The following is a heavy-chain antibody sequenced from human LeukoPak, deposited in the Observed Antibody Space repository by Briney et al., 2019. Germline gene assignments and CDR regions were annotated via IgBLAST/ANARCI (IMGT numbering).Heavy chain of an antibody. CDR3: AKDYLAVTTGEEGYYFDY. J-gene: IGHJ4*02. D-gene: IGHD4-17*01. V-gene: IGHV3-23*01. Sequence: PGGSLRLSCAASGFTFSSYDMIWVRQAPGKGLEWVSAISGSGGSTYYADSVKGRFTISRDNSKNTLYLQMNSLRAEDTAVYYCAKDYLAVTTGEEGYYFDYWGQGTLVTVSS. CDR2: ISGSGGST. CDR1: GFTFSSYD.